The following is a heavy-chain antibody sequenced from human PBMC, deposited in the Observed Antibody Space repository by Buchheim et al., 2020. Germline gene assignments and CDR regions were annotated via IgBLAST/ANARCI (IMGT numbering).Heavy chain of an antibody. CDR1: GFTFSSYG. J-gene: IGHJ6*02. CDR2: IWYDGSNK. CDR3: ARAGGYYDSSGYYVSDYYYYGMDV. Sequence: QVQLVESGGGVVQPGRSLRLSCAASGFTFSSYGMHWVRQAPGKGLEWVAVIWYDGSNKYYADSVKGRFTISRDNSKNTLYLQMNRLGAEDNAVYFRARAGGYYDSSGYYVSDYYYYGMDVWGQGTT. D-gene: IGHD3-22*01. V-gene: IGHV3-33*01.